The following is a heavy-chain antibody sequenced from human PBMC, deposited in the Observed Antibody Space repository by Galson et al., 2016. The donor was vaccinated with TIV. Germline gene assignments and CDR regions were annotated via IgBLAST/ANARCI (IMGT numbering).Heavy chain of an antibody. V-gene: IGHV3-33*01. D-gene: IGHD4-23*01. CDR3: ARAPDYGGNFGGTGETYSYYFHY. CDR1: GFTFSSFG. J-gene: IGHJ4*02. Sequence: SLRLSCAASGFTFSSFGMHWVRQAPGKGLEWVELIWYDGTNTYYADSVKGRFTISRDNSKNTLFVQMNSLRAEDTAVYYCARAPDYGGNFGGTGETYSYYFHYWGQGTLVTVSS. CDR2: IWYDGTNT.